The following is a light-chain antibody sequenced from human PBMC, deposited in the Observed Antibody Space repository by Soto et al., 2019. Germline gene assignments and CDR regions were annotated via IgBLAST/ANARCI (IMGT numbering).Light chain of an antibody. Sequence: QSVLTQPPSASGSPGQSVTISCTGTSSDVGGYNYVSWYQQHPGKAPKLMIYEVSKRPSGVPNRFSGSKSGNTASLTVSGLQAEDDGDYYCSSYAGTNKGVFGGGSKVTVL. CDR1: SSDVGGYNY. J-gene: IGLJ2*01. CDR2: EVS. CDR3: SSYAGTNKGV. V-gene: IGLV2-8*01.